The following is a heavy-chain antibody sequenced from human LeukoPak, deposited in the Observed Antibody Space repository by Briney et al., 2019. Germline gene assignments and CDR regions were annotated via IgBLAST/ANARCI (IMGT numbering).Heavy chain of an antibody. CDR2: INPSGGDT. Sequence: VSVKVSCKASGYTFTTYYIHWVRQAPGQGLEWVGIINPSGGDTKYAQKFQGRVTLIRDTSTSTVSMEPSSLRSEDTAVYYCARGSFAGTGGYYASNPFFDYWGQGTLVTVSS. D-gene: IGHD3-22*01. J-gene: IGHJ4*02. CDR3: ARGSFAGTGGYYASNPFFDY. CDR1: GYTFTTYY. V-gene: IGHV1-46*01.